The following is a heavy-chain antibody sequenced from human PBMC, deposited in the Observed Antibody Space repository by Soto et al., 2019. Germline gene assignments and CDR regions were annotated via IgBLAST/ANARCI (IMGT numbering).Heavy chain of an antibody. CDR2: ISAYNGNT. CDR1: GYTFTSYG. D-gene: IGHD3-22*01. J-gene: IGHJ2*01. CDR3: ARASFEFVVVTYWYFDL. V-gene: IGHV1-18*04. Sequence: QVQLVQSGAEVKKPGASVKVSCKASGYTFTSYGISWVRQAPGQGLEWMGWISAYNGNTNYAQKLQGRVTMTTDTSTSTAYMELRSLRSDDTAVYYCARASFEFVVVTYWYFDLWGRGTLVTVSS.